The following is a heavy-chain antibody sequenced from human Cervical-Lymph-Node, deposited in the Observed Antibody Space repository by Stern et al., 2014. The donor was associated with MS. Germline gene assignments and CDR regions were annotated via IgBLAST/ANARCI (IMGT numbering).Heavy chain of an antibody. J-gene: IGHJ5*02. CDR2: IYYRGTT. Sequence: QVQLQESGPGLLRPSETLSLTCNVSGASITSHFWSWIRQPPGKGLEWIGYIYYRGTTNYNASLKGRVAISINTSKPQFSLRLSSVPAADTAVYYCARATDLWGQGILVTVSS. CDR3: ARATDL. CDR1: GASITSHF. V-gene: IGHV4-59*11.